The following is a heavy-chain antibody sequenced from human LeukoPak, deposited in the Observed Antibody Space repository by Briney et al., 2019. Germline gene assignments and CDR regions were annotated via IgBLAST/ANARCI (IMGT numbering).Heavy chain of an antibody. CDR2: IYYSGST. D-gene: IGHD2-8*01. V-gene: IGHV4-59*01. Sequence: SETLSLTCTVSGGSISSYYWSWIRQPPGKGLEWIGYIYYSGSTNYNPSLKSRVTISVDTSKNQFSLKLSSVTAADTAVYYCARGARRYCTNGVCYGDYYYMDVWGKGTTVTISS. CDR3: ARGARRYCTNGVCYGDYYYMDV. J-gene: IGHJ6*03. CDR1: GGSISSYY.